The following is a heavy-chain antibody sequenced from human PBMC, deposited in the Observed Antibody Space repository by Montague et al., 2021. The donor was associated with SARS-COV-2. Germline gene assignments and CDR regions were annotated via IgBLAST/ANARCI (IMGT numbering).Heavy chain of an antibody. Sequence: SLRLSCAASGFDFTSSEINWVRQAPGKGLEWVSYISTSGTLPSYMDSVKGRFTISRDNAKKSFYLQMDSLRAEDTAVYFCAREAVGYSHGYPYWYFDLWGRGTLVTVSS. CDR2: ISTSGTLP. CDR1: GFDFTSSE. J-gene: IGHJ2*01. V-gene: IGHV3-48*03. CDR3: AREAVGYSHGYPYWYFDL. D-gene: IGHD5-18*01.